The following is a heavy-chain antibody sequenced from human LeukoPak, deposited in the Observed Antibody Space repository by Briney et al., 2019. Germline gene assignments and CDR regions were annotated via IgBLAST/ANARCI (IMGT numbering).Heavy chain of an antibody. V-gene: IGHV1-46*01. CDR3: ARSIRGCSSTPCYEDY. J-gene: IGHJ4*02. CDR1: GYTFSDYY. D-gene: IGHD2-2*01. Sequence: ASAKVSCKASGYTFSDYYIHWVRQAPGQGLEWMGMINPSGGSTSYAQKFQGRVTMTRDTSTSTVYMDLNSLRSEDTAVYFCARSIRGCSSTPCYEDYWGQGTLVTVSS. CDR2: INPSGGST.